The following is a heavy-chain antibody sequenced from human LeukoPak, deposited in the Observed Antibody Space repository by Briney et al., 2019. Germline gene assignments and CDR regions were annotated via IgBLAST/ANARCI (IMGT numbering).Heavy chain of an antibody. CDR1: GFTVSSNY. CDR3: ARHGHIVGATTSFDY. Sequence: AGGSLRLSCAASGFTVSSNYMSWVRQAPGKGLEWVSVIYSGGSTYYADSVKGRFTISRDNSKNTLYLQMNSLRAEDTAVYYCARHGHIVGATTSFDYWGRGTLVTVSS. CDR2: IYSGGST. D-gene: IGHD1-26*01. V-gene: IGHV3-66*04. J-gene: IGHJ4*02.